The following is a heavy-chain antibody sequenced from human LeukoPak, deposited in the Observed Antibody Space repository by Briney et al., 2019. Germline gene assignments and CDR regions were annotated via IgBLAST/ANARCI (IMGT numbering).Heavy chain of an antibody. Sequence: GGSLRLSCAASGFTFSDYYMTWIRQAPGKGLEWVSYISNRGSTIYYADSVKGRFTISRDNGKNSLYLQMNSLRAEDTAVYYCAREHTSGTYYIDYWGQGTLVTVSS. J-gene: IGHJ4*02. CDR1: GFTFSDYY. CDR3: AREHTSGTYYIDY. CDR2: ISNRGSTI. V-gene: IGHV3-11*01. D-gene: IGHD1-26*01.